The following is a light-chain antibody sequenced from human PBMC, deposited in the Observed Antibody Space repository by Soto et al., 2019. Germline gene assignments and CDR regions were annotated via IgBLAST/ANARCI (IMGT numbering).Light chain of an antibody. CDR3: AAWDDSLNGHHAV. J-gene: IGLJ7*01. Sequence: QSVLTQPPSASGSPGQRVTISCSGSSSNIGSNTVNWYQQLPGTAHKLLIYSNNKRPSGVPDRFSGSTSGTSASLAISGLQSRGEADYYCAAWDDSLNGHHAVFGGGTQLTVL. CDR1: SSNIGSNT. V-gene: IGLV1-44*01. CDR2: SNN.